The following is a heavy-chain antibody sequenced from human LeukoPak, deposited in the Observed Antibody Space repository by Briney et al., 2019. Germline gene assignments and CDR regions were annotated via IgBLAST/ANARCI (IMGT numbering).Heavy chain of an antibody. CDR1: GFSFRSFG. J-gene: IGHJ4*02. Sequence: PGGSLRLSCSASGFSFRSFGMQWVRQAPGKGLEYVSAITSNGGSTDYADSVKDRFSISRDNSKNTLYLQMSSLRAEDTAVYYCVEGSSYYYDSSGYRLDYWGQGTLVTVSS. CDR3: VEGSSYYYDSSGYRLDY. CDR2: ITSNGGST. D-gene: IGHD3-22*01. V-gene: IGHV3-64D*06.